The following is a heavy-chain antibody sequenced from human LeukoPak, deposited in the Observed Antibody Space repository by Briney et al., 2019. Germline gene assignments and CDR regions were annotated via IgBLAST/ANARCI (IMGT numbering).Heavy chain of an antibody. V-gene: IGHV3-23*01. CDR2: ISGSGGST. CDR3: AKDLLQVITTPGDYFDY. CDR1: GFTFSSYA. D-gene: IGHD3-22*01. Sequence: GGSLRLSCAASGFTFSSYAMSWVRQAPGKGLEWVSAISGSGGSTYYADSVKGRFTISRDNSKNTLYLQMNSLRAEDTAVYYCAKDLLQVITTPGDYFDYWGQGTLVTVSS. J-gene: IGHJ4*02.